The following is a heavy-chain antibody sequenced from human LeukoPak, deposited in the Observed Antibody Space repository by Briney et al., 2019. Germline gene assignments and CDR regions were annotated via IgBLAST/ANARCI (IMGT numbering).Heavy chain of an antibody. J-gene: IGHJ3*02. CDR2: IIPIFGTA. CDR1: GYTFTKYA. V-gene: IGHV1-69*13. CDR3: ARDRCSSTSCQIDAFDI. Sequence: GASVKVSCKASGYTFTKYALTWVRQAPGQGLEWMGGIIPIFGTANYAQKFQGRVTITADESTSTAYMELSSLRSEDTAVYYCARDRCSSTSCQIDAFDIWGQGTMVTVSS. D-gene: IGHD2-2*01.